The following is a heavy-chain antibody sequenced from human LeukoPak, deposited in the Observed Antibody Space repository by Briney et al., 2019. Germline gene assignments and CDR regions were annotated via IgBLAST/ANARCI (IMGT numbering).Heavy chain of an antibody. CDR1: GFTFSSYW. Sequence: GXXLRLSGAASGFTFSSYWVRWVGQAQGKGREWGANIKKDGSEKYYVDYGKGRFTIYRDNGKNSLYMQMKRLRAEDTAVYYCAAARWLVPGADFQHWGQGTLVTVSS. V-gene: IGHV3-7*01. CDR3: AAARWLVPGADFQH. J-gene: IGHJ1*01. D-gene: IGHD6-19*01. CDR2: IKKDGSEK.